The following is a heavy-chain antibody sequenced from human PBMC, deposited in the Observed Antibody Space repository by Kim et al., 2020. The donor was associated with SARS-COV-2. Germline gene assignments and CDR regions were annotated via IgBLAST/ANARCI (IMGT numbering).Heavy chain of an antibody. CDR1: GFTFSSYE. J-gene: IGHJ4*02. CDR2: ISSSGSTI. CDR3: ARARGIITGTTYFDY. Sequence: GGSLRLSCAASGFTFSSYEMNWVRQAPGKGLEWVSYISSSGSTIYYADSVKGRFTISRDNAKNSLYLQMNSLRAEDTAVYYCARARGIITGTTYFDYWGQGTLVTVSS. D-gene: IGHD1-7*01. V-gene: IGHV3-48*03.